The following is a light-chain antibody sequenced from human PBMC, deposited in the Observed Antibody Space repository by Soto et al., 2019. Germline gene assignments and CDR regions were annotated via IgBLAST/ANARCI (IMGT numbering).Light chain of an antibody. CDR2: GAS. CDR3: QQSTSSVT. J-gene: IGKJ4*01. V-gene: IGKV3-20*01. CDR1: QSVSSSY. Sequence: EIVLTQSPGPLSLSPGERATLSCKASQSVSSSYLAWYQQKPGQAPRLLIYGASSRATGIPDRFSGTGPGTVFTLTINRVEPEDFAVYFCQQSTSSVTFGGGTKVDIK.